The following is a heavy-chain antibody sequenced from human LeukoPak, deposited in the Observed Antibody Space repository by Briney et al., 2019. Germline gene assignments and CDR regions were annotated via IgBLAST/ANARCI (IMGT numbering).Heavy chain of an antibody. D-gene: IGHD4-17*01. CDR1: GGSISSYY. V-gene: IGHV4-59*01. J-gene: IGHJ4*02. CDR2: IYCSGNT. CDR3: ARDGPTYGFDY. Sequence: PSETLSLTCTVSGGSISSYYWSWLRQPPGKGLEWIGYIYCSGNTNYNPSLKSRVTISVDTPKNQFSLKLSSVTAADTAVYYCARDGPTYGFDYWGQGTLVSVSS.